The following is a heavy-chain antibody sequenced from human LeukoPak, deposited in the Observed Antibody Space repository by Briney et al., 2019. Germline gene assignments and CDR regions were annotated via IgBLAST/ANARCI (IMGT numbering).Heavy chain of an antibody. CDR3: AKAFYGYSNGRAVFDY. Sequence: GGSLRLSCAASGFTFNSYAMSWVRQAPGKGLEWVSATTNTGVSTFYADSVKGRSTISRDNSKSTLFLQMNSLRAEDTAVYYCAKAFYGYSNGRAVFDYWGQGTLVTVSS. CDR2: TTNTGVST. J-gene: IGHJ4*02. D-gene: IGHD6-19*01. CDR1: GFTFNSYA. V-gene: IGHV3-23*01.